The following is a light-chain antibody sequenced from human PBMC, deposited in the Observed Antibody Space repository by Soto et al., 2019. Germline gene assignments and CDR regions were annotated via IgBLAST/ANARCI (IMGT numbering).Light chain of an antibody. CDR2: DAS. CDR3: QQYNSYSRT. CDR1: QSISSW. J-gene: IGKJ1*01. V-gene: IGKV1-5*01. Sequence: DIKMTQSPSTLSASVGDSVTIPGRASQSISSWLAWYQQKPGKAPKLLIYDASSLESGVPSRFSGSGSGTEFTLTISSLQPDDFATYYCQQYNSYSRTFGQGTKVDLK.